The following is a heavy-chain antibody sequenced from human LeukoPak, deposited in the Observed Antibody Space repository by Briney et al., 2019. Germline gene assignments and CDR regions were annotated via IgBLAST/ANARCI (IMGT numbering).Heavy chain of an antibody. CDR1: GYIFTSYW. Sequence: GASLEISCKGSGYIFTSYWIGWVRPLPGKGLEWMGIIYPGDSDTIYSPSFQGQVTISADKSISTAYLQWSSLKASDTAMYYCARHKLAYSSSSGFDYWGQGTLVTVSS. V-gene: IGHV5-51*01. J-gene: IGHJ4*02. CDR2: IYPGDSDT. D-gene: IGHD6-6*01. CDR3: ARHKLAYSSSSGFDY.